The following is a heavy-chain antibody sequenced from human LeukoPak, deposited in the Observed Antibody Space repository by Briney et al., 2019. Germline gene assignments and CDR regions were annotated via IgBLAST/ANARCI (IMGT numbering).Heavy chain of an antibody. CDR3: ARGLGGFGGFYYYNMDV. J-gene: IGHJ6*02. CDR2: IDRDGSNT. CDR1: GFTLSDYW. D-gene: IGHD3-10*01. V-gene: IGHV3-74*01. Sequence: GGSLRLSCAASGFTLSDYWMHWVRQAPGKGLVWVSCIDRDGSNTYYADSVKGRFTISRDNAKNTLYLQMNSLRAEDTAVYYCARGLGGFGGFYYYNMDVWGQGTTVTVSS.